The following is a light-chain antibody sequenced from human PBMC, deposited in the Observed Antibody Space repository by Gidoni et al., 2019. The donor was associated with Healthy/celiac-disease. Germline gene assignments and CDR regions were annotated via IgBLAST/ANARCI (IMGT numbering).Light chain of an antibody. Sequence: AIQLTQSPSSLSASEGDRVTITCRASQGISSALAWYQQKPGKAPKLLIYDASSLESGVPSRFSGSGSGTDFTLTISSLQPEDFATYYCQQFNSYPPITFXQXTRLEIK. CDR2: DAS. CDR1: QGISSA. CDR3: QQFNSYPPIT. V-gene: IGKV1-13*02. J-gene: IGKJ5*01.